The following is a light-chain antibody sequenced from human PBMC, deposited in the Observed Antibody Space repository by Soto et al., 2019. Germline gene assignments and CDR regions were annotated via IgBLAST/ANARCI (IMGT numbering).Light chain of an antibody. CDR3: GTWDNSLGSGV. CDR2: DNN. Sequence: QSVLTQPPSVSAAPGQKVTISCSGSTSNIGNNYVSWYQQFPGTAPKLLIYDNNKRPSGIPDRFSASRSGTSATLGITGLQTGDEAHYYCGTWDNSLGSGVFGRGTKLTVL. J-gene: IGLJ2*01. CDR1: TSNIGNNY. V-gene: IGLV1-51*01.